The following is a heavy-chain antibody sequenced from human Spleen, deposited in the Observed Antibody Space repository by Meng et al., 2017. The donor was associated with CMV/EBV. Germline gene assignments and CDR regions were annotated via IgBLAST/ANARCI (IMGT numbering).Heavy chain of an antibody. CDR2: INPNSGGT. CDR1: GYTFTSYY. J-gene: IGHJ6*02. CDR3: ARGQYCSSTSCYGGDYYGMDV. V-gene: IGHV1-2*02. Sequence: ASVKVSCKASGYTFTSYYMHWVRQAPGQGLEWMGWINPNSGGTNYAQKFQGRVTMTRDTSISTAYMELSRLRSDDTAVYYCARGQYCSSTSCYGGDYYGMDVWDQGTTVTVSS. D-gene: IGHD2-2*01.